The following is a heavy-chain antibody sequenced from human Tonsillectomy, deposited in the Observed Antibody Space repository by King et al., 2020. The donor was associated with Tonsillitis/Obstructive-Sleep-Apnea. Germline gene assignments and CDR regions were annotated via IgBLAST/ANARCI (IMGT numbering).Heavy chain of an antibody. J-gene: IGHJ4*02. CDR2: IKQDGSEK. V-gene: IGHV3-7*03. Sequence: VQLVESGGGLGQGGGSLRLSCAASGFTFKNYWMSWVRQAPGKGLEWVANIKQDGSEKYFVDSVKGRFTISRDNAKNSLYLQMNSLRAEDTAVFYCARGGGIALADYYFDYWGQGTLVTVSS. CDR3: ARGGGIALADYYFDY. CDR1: GFTFKNYW. D-gene: IGHD6-19*01.